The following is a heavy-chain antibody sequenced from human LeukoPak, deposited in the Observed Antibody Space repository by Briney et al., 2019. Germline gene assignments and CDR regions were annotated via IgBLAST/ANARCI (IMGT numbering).Heavy chain of an antibody. CDR1: GGTFSSYG. CDR2: ISYDGSNK. V-gene: IGHV3-30*18. CDR3: AKDQGMDIAAAGCFDY. J-gene: IGHJ4*02. D-gene: IGHD6-13*01. Sequence: SCKASGGTFSSYGMHWVRQAPGKGLEWVAVISYDGSNKYYADSVKGRFTISRDNSKNTLYLQMNSLRAEDTAVYYCAKDQGMDIAAAGCFDYWGQGTLVTVSS.